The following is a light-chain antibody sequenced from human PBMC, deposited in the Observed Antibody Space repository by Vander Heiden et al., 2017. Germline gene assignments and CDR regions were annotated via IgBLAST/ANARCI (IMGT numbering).Light chain of an antibody. Sequence: SSELTQPPSVPVSPGQTARITCSGDALPRQYAYWYQQKPGQAPVLVIYKDSERPSGIPERVSGSSSGTTVTLTISGVQAEDEADYYCQSADSSGTPLVVFGGGTKLTVL. CDR1: ALPRQY. CDR2: KDS. CDR3: QSADSSGTPLVV. J-gene: IGLJ2*01. V-gene: IGLV3-25*03.